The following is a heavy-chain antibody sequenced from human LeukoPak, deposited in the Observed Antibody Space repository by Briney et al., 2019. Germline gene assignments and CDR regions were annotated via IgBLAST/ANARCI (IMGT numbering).Heavy chain of an antibody. D-gene: IGHD5-18*01. CDR1: GGSISSGSYY. J-gene: IGHJ3*02. CDR3: ARDLRIQLGGGPGLSAFDI. CDR2: IYTSGST. V-gene: IGHV4-61*02. Sequence: PSETLSLTCTVSGGSISSGSYYWSWIRQPAGKGLEWIGRIYTSGSTNYNPSLKSRVTISVDTSKNQFSLKLSSVTAADTAVYYCARDLRIQLGGGPGLSAFDIWGQGTMVTVSS.